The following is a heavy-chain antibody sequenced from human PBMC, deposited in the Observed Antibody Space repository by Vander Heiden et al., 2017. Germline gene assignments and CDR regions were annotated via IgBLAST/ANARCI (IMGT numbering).Heavy chain of an antibody. Sequence: QVQLQESGPGLVKPSQTLSLTCTVSGCSISRGGYYWSWIRQHQGKGLEWIGYIYYSGSTYYNPSLKSRVTISVDTSKNQFSLKLSSVTAADTAVYYCARVRYGSGSLPKYWYFDLWGRGTLVTVSS. CDR1: GCSISRGGYY. CDR2: IYYSGST. CDR3: ARVRYGSGSLPKYWYFDL. D-gene: IGHD3-10*01. V-gene: IGHV4-31*03. J-gene: IGHJ2*01.